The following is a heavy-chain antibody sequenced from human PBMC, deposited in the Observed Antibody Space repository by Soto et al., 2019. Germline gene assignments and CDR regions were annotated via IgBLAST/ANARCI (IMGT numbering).Heavy chain of an antibody. J-gene: IGHJ4*02. CDR2: ISAYNGNT. CDR3: ARGSNVSWSRRWRNLGFDY. Sequence: ASVKVSCKASGYTFTSYGISWVRQAPGQGLEWMGWISAYNGNTNYAQKLQGSVTMTTDTSTSTAYMELRSLRSDDTAVYYCARGSNVSWSRRWRNLGFDYWGQGTLVTVSS. CDR1: GYTFTSYG. D-gene: IGHD6-13*01. V-gene: IGHV1-18*01.